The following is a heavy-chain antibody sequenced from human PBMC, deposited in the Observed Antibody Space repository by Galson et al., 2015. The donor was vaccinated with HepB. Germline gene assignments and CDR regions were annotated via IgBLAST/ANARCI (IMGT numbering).Heavy chain of an antibody. CDR3: AKDVRYSSSWERYYYYGMDV. CDR1: GFTFSSYG. V-gene: IGHV3-30*18. Sequence: SLRLSCAASGFTFSSYGMHWVRQAPGKGLEWVAVISYDGSNKYYADSVKGRFTISRDNSKNTLYLQMNSLRAEDTAVYYCAKDVRYSSSWERYYYYGMDVWGQGTTVTVSS. CDR2: ISYDGSNK. D-gene: IGHD6-13*01. J-gene: IGHJ6*02.